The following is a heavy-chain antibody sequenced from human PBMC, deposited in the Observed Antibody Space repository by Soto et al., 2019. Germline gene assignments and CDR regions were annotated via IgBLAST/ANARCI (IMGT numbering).Heavy chain of an antibody. V-gene: IGHV5-51*01. D-gene: IGHD6-6*01. J-gene: IGHJ3*02. CDR3: ARQGGIPSIAARDAFDI. CDR2: IYPGDSDT. Sequence: GESLKISCKGSGYSFTSYWIGWVRQMPGKGLEWMGIIYPGDSDTRYSPSFQGQVTISADKSISTAYLQWSSLKASDTAMYYCARQGGIPSIAARDAFDIWGQGTMVTVSS. CDR1: GYSFTSYW.